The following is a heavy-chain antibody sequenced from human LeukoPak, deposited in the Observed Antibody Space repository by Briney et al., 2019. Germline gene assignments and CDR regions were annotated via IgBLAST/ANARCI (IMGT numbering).Heavy chain of an antibody. CDR3: AKHYYDSSGFDS. D-gene: IGHD3-22*01. V-gene: IGHV4-61*02. J-gene: IGHJ4*02. CDR2: IHSRRNI. CDR1: GYSISSGSYY. Sequence: TLSLTCTVSGYSISSGSYYWSWLRPPAGEGLEVIVLIHSRRNINYNPSLKSRVTMSVDTSKNQVSLKMNSVTAADTAVYFCAKHYYDSSGFDSWGQGTLVTVSS.